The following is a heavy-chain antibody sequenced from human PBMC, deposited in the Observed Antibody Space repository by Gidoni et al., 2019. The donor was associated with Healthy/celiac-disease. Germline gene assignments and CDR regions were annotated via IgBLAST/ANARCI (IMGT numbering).Heavy chain of an antibody. CDR2: INAGNGNT. V-gene: IGHV1-3*01. D-gene: IGHD3-10*01. CDR3: ARGELWFGELLLD. CDR1: GYTFTSYA. J-gene: IGHJ4*02. Sequence: QVQLVQSGAEVKKPGASVKVFCKASGYTFTSYAMHWVRQAPGQRLEWMGWINAGNGNTKYSQKFQGRVTITRDTSASTAYMELSSLISEDTAVYYCARGELWFGELLLDWGQGTLVTVSS.